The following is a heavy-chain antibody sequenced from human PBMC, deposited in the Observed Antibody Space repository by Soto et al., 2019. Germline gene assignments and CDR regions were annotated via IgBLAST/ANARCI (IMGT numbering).Heavy chain of an antibody. CDR1: GFTFRSYA. Sequence: GGSLRLSFAASGFTFRSYAMSWVRQAPGKGLEWVSAISGSGGSTYYADSVKGRFTISRDNSKNTLYLQMNSLRAEDTAVYYCAKARDPMVRGVKFDYWGQGTLVTVSS. CDR2: ISGSGGST. J-gene: IGHJ4*02. V-gene: IGHV3-23*01. D-gene: IGHD3-10*01. CDR3: AKARDPMVRGVKFDY.